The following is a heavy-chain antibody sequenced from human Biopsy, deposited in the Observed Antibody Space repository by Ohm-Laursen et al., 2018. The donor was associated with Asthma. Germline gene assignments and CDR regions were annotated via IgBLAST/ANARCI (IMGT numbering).Heavy chain of an antibody. Sequence: ESSVKVSCKASGDSFSNYAISWVRQAPGQGLEWMGRIDPNSGGTNYAQKFQGRVTMTRDTSISTAYMELSRLRSDDTAVYYCARSFVLGIPDYWGQGTLVTVSS. V-gene: IGHV1-2*06. CDR1: GDSFSNYA. CDR2: IDPNSGGT. D-gene: IGHD2-21*01. CDR3: ARSFVLGIPDY. J-gene: IGHJ4*02.